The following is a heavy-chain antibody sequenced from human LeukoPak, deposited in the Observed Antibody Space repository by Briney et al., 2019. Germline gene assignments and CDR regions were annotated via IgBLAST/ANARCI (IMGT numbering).Heavy chain of an antibody. CDR1: GGSIRSYY. V-gene: IGHV4-59*07. D-gene: IGHD4-17*01. CDR2: IYYSGST. CDR3: ARTGSTVTMLYPFDH. Sequence: SDTLSLTCTVSGGSIRSYYWSWIRQPPGKGLEWIWYIYYSGSTNYNPSLKSRVSISVDTSKNQFSLKLSSVTAADTAVYYCARTGSTVTMLYPFDHWGQGTLVTVSS. J-gene: IGHJ4*02.